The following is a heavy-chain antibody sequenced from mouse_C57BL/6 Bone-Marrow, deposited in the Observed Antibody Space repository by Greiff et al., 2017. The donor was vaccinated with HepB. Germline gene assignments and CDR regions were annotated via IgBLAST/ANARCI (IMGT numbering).Heavy chain of an antibody. D-gene: IGHD2-3*01. CDR3: ARHPADGYYGVFYAMDY. Sequence: EVMLVESGGGLVQPGGSLKLSCAASGFTFSDYYMYWVRQTPEKRLEWVAYISNGGGSTYYPDTVKGRFTISRDNAKNTLYLQMSRLKSEDTAMYYCARHPADGYYGVFYAMDYWGQGTSVTVSS. CDR2: ISNGGGST. V-gene: IGHV5-12*01. J-gene: IGHJ4*01. CDR1: GFTFSDYY.